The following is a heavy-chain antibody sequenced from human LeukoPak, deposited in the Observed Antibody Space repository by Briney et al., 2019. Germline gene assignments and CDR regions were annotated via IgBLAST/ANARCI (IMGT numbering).Heavy chain of an antibody. V-gene: IGHV1-2*02. CDR1: GYTFTGYY. J-gene: IGHJ4*02. Sequence: GASVKVSCKASGYTFTGYYMHWVRQAPGQGLEWMGWINPNSGGTNYAQKFQGRVTMTRDTSISTAYMELSRLRSDDTAVYYCARDYRIAVAAPGYWGQGTLVTVSS. CDR3: ARDYRIAVAAPGY. CDR2: INPNSGGT. D-gene: IGHD6-19*01.